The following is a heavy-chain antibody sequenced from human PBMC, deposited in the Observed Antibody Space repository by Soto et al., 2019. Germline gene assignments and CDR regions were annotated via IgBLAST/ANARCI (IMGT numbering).Heavy chain of an antibody. CDR2: ISYDGSNK. V-gene: IGHV3-30*18. CDR3: AKVGGPGYSSGWTGGDAFDI. CDR1: GFTFSSYG. D-gene: IGHD6-19*01. Sequence: QVQLVESGGGVVQPGRSLRLSCAASGFTFSSYGMHWVRQAPGKGLEWVAVISYDGSNKYYADSVKGRFTISRDNSKNTLYLQMNSLRAEDTAVYYCAKVGGPGYSSGWTGGDAFDIWGQGTMVTVSS. J-gene: IGHJ3*02.